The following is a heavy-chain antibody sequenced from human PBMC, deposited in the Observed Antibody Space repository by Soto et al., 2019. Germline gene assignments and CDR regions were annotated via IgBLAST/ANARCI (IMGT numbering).Heavy chain of an antibody. CDR3: AKALGELSPESYDS. CDR2: NSYDGSNK. CDR1: GFSFSSFG. V-gene: IGHV3-30*18. D-gene: IGHD3-16*02. J-gene: IGHJ4*02. Sequence: QVQLVESGGGVVQPGRSLRLSCAASGFSFSSFGMHWVRQAPGKGLEWVAFNSYDGSNKYYADSVKGRFTISRDSSEKTLYLQMNSLRPEDTAVYYCAKALGELSPESYDSWGQGTLVTVSS.